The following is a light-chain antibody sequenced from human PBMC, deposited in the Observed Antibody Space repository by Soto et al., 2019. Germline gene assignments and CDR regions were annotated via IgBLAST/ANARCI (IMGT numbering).Light chain of an antibody. CDR3: QQYETLPIT. CDR2: DAS. J-gene: IGKJ5*01. V-gene: IGKV1-33*01. Sequence: DIQMTQSPSSLSASVGDRVTITCQASQDINSYLSWYQQHPGQAPKLLIYDASNLHPGVPSRFSGSGSGTDFTFTISSLQPEDIATYYCQQYETLPITFGQGTRLEIK. CDR1: QDINSY.